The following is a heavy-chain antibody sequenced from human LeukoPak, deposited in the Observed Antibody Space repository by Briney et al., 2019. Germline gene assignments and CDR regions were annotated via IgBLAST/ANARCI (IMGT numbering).Heavy chain of an antibody. CDR1: GYKFINYG. Sequence: GASVKVSCKASGYKFINYGISWVRQAPGQGLEWMGWISGYNGNTNYAEKFQGRVTMTTDTSTSTAYMELRSLRSDDTAVYYCARVSLYCSSTSCYHHYYYYYMDVWGKGTTVTVSS. D-gene: IGHD2-2*01. J-gene: IGHJ6*03. CDR2: ISGYNGNT. CDR3: ARVSLYCSSTSCYHHYYYYYMDV. V-gene: IGHV1-18*01.